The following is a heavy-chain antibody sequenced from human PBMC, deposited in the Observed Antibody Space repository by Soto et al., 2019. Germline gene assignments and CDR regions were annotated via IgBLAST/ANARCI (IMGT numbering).Heavy chain of an antibody. D-gene: IGHD1-26*01. CDR1: GFTVSSNY. J-gene: IGHJ4*02. CDR3: VGGSQRIRIFEY. CDR2: IYPGGTT. Sequence: EVQLVESGGGLVQPGGSLRLSCAASGFTVSSNYMNWVRQAPGKGREWVSVIYPGGTTYYADSVKGRFTISRDNSKNTLYLQLNSLRAEDTAVYYCVGGSQRIRIFEYWGQGTLVTVSS. V-gene: IGHV3-66*01.